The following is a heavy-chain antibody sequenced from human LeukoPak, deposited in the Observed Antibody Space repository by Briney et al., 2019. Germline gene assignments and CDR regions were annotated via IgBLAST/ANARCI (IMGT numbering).Heavy chain of an antibody. CDR3: AKRPSDYGDYVTYFDY. Sequence: GGSLRLSCAASGFSFISYGMHWVRQAPGKGLEWVGVISDDGRNKKYADSVKGRFTISRGNSKDTLYLQMNSLRDEDTAVYYCAKRPSDYGDYVTYFDYWGQGTLVTVSS. J-gene: IGHJ4*02. CDR1: GFSFISYG. CDR2: ISDDGRNK. D-gene: IGHD4-17*01. V-gene: IGHV3-30*18.